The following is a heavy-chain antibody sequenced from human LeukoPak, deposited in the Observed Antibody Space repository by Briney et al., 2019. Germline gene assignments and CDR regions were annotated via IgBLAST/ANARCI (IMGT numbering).Heavy chain of an antibody. V-gene: IGHV4-59*01. CDR2: IYYSGST. J-gene: IGHJ3*02. CDR1: GGSISSYY. Sequence: PETLSLTCTVSGGSISSYYWSWIRQPPGKGLEWIGYIYYSGSTNYNPSLKSRVTISVDTSKNQFSLKLSSVTAADTAVYYCARVPPIDAFDIWGQGTMVTVSS. CDR3: ARVPPIDAFDI.